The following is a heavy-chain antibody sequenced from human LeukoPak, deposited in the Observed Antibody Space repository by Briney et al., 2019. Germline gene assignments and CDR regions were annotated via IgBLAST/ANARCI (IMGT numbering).Heavy chain of an antibody. V-gene: IGHV3-74*01. CDR2: LHSDGSST. J-gene: IGHJ4*02. D-gene: IGHD2-2*01. CDR3: ARGICSSTSCPTFY. CDR1: GFTFSNYW. Sequence: GGSLRLSCAASGFTFSNYWMHWVRQAPGKRLVWVSRLHSDGSSTTSADSVKGRFTISRDNSKNTLYLQMNSLRAEDTAVYYCARGICSSTSCPTFYWGQGTLVTVSS.